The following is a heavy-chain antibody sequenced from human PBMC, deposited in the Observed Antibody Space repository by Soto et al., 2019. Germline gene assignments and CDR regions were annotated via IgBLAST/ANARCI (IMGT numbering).Heavy chain of an antibody. Sequence: PSETLSLTCAVYGGSFSGYYWSWIRQPPGKGLEWIGEINHSGSTNYNPSLKSRVTISADTSKNQFSLKLSSVTAADTAVYYCARGSVHDYWGQGTLVTVSS. CDR2: INHSGST. CDR1: GGSFSGYY. CDR3: ARGSVHDY. J-gene: IGHJ4*02. V-gene: IGHV4-34*01. D-gene: IGHD3-10*02.